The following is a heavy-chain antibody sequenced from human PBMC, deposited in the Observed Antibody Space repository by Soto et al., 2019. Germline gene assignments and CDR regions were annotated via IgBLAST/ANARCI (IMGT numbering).Heavy chain of an antibody. Sequence: EVQLVQSGAEVKKPGESLRISCKGSGYSFTSYWISWVRQMPGKGLEWMGRIDPSDSYTNYSPSFQGHVTISADKSIXTVXLQWSSLKASDTAMYYCARHVATMVRGVIHWYFDLWGRGTLVTVSS. J-gene: IGHJ2*01. CDR2: IDPSDSYT. V-gene: IGHV5-10-1*01. CDR1: GYSFTSYW. D-gene: IGHD3-10*01. CDR3: ARHVATMVRGVIHWYFDL.